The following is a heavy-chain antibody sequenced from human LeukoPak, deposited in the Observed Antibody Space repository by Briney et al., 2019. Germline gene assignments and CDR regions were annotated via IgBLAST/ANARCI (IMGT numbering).Heavy chain of an antibody. Sequence: PSETLSLTCTVSGGPISPYYWSWIRQTPGKGLEWIGYILYSGTTTNYNPSLKSRVTISVDTSKNQFSLKLSSVTAADTAVYYCARVGDWNDLVYWGQGTLVTVSS. CDR2: ILYSGTTT. CDR1: GGPISPYY. J-gene: IGHJ4*02. CDR3: ARVGDWNDLVY. D-gene: IGHD1-1*01. V-gene: IGHV4-59*01.